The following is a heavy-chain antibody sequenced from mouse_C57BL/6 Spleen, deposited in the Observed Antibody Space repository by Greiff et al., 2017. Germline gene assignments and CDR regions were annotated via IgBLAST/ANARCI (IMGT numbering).Heavy chain of an antibody. CDR1: GFTFSDYG. D-gene: IGHD1-1*01. CDR3: ARAYGSSYVTY. J-gene: IGHJ3*01. CDR2: ISSGSSTI. Sequence: DVMLVESGGGLVKPGGSLKLSCAASGFTFSDYGMHWVRQAPEKGLEWVAYISSGSSTIYYADTVKGRFTISRDNAKNTLFLQMTSLRSEDTAMYYCARAYGSSYVTYWGQGTLVTVSA. V-gene: IGHV5-17*01.